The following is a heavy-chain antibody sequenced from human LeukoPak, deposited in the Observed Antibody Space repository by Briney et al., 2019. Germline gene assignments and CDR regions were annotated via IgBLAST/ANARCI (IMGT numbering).Heavy chain of an antibody. D-gene: IGHD6-19*01. Sequence: SETLSLTCAVYGGSFSGYYWSWIRQPPGKGLEWIGEINHSGSTNYNPSLKSRVTISVDTSKNQFSLKLSSVTAADTAVYYCARVWAVAGIFDYWGQGTLVTVSS. CDR3: ARVWAVAGIFDY. CDR2: INHSGST. V-gene: IGHV4-34*01. CDR1: GGSFSGYY. J-gene: IGHJ4*02.